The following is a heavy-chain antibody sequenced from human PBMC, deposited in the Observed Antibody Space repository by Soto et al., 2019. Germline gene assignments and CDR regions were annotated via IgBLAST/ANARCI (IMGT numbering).Heavy chain of an antibody. Sequence: ASVKVSCKASGYTFTSYDINWVRQATGQGLEWMGWMNPNSGNTGYAQKFQGRVTMNRNTSISTAYMELSSLRSEDTAVYYCARVVRYYDFWSGYYSYYYYMDVWGKGTTVTVSS. CDR2: MNPNSGNT. D-gene: IGHD3-3*01. V-gene: IGHV1-8*01. CDR1: GYTFTSYD. J-gene: IGHJ6*03. CDR3: ARVVRYYDFWSGYYSYYYYMDV.